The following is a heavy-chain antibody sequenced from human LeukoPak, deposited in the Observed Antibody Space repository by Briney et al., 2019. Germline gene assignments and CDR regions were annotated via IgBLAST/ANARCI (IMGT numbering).Heavy chain of an antibody. CDR2: ISSRSHI. Sequence: GGSLRLSCAASGFTFSSYEMNWVRQAPGKGLEWVSSISSRSHIYYADSLKGRFTISRDNAKNSLYLQMNSLRAEDTAVYYCARDLKHVGATGNKALDYWGQGTLVTVSS. V-gene: IGHV3-21*01. D-gene: IGHD1-26*01. CDR3: ARDLKHVGATGNKALDY. CDR1: GFTFSSYE. J-gene: IGHJ4*02.